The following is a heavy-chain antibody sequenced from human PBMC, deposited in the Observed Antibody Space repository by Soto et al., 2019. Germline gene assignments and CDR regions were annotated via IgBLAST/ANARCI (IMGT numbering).Heavy chain of an antibody. V-gene: IGHV3-53*01. D-gene: IGHD2-2*01. CDR1: GFTVSNNY. J-gene: IGHJ6*02. Sequence: EVQLVESGGGLIQPGGSLRLSCAASGFTVSNNYMSWVRQAPGKGLEWVSVIYSGGSTYYADSVKGRFTISRDNSKNTLYLQMNSLRADDTAVYYCARPRGYCSSTSCFNYYGMDVWGQGTTVTVSS. CDR3: ARPRGYCSSTSCFNYYGMDV. CDR2: IYSGGST.